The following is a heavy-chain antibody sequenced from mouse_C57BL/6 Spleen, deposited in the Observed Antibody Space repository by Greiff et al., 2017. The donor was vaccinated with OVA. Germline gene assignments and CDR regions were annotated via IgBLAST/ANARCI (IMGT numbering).Heavy chain of an antibody. CDR3: ARRGNPGAMDY. Sequence: EVKVVESGGDLVKPGGSLKLSCAASGFTFSSYGMSWVRQTPDKRLEWVATISSGGSYTYYPDSVKGRFTISRDNAKNTLYLQMSSLKSEDTAMYYCARRGNPGAMDYWGQGTSVTVSS. J-gene: IGHJ4*01. V-gene: IGHV5-6*02. CDR1: GFTFSSYG. CDR2: ISSGGSYT.